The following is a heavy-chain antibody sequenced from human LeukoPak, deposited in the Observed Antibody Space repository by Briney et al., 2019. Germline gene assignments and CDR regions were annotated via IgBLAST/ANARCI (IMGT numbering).Heavy chain of an antibody. V-gene: IGHV1-2*06. Sequence: GASVKVSCKASGYTFIDYYLHWVRQAPGQGLEWMGRFNPKTGDTNYEQKFQGRVTMTRDTSISTAYMELSRLRSDDTAVYYCAIGYCSGGSCSPDAFDIWGQGTMVTVSS. CDR3: AIGYCSGGSCSPDAFDI. J-gene: IGHJ3*02. D-gene: IGHD2-15*01. CDR1: GYTFIDYY. CDR2: FNPKTGDT.